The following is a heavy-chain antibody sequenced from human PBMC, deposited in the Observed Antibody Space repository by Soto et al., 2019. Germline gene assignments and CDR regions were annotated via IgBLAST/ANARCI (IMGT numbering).Heavy chain of an antibody. V-gene: IGHV1-8*01. CDR3: ARGRIIVAGGFDP. Sequence: QVQLVQSGAEVKKPGASVKVSCKASGYTFTSYDIIWVRQATGQGLEWMGWMKPSTGNTDSAEKSQGRLTITRNTSIRTVYMELSSLAFEDPAVDYCARGRIIVAGGFDPWGQGTLVTVSS. J-gene: IGHJ5*01. CDR1: GYTFTSYD. D-gene: IGHD6-19*01. CDR2: MKPSTGNT.